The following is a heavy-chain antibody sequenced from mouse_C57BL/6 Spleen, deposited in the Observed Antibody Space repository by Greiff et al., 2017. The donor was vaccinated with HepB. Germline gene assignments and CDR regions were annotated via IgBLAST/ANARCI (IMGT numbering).Heavy chain of an antibody. CDR2: IYPGDGDT. Sequence: VQLQQSGPELVKPGASVKISCKASGYAFSSSWMNWVKQRPGKGLEWIGRIYPGDGDTNYNGKFKGKATLTADKSSSTAYMQLSSLTSEDSAVYFCAREPLYGNSSYWGQGTTLTVSS. V-gene: IGHV1-82*01. CDR3: AREPLYGNSSY. D-gene: IGHD2-1*01. J-gene: IGHJ2*01. CDR1: GYAFSSSW.